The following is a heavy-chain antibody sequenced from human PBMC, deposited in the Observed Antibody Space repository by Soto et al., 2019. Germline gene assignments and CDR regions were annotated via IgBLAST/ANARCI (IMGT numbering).Heavy chain of an antibody. V-gene: IGHV4-39*02. Sequence: QLQLQESGPGLVKPSETLSLTCIVSGGSISSSNYYWAWVRQPPGKGLEWIGNIYYDGNTYYPPSFRSRLTVSVDTSKNYSSLKSGSLTAAATAIYCGARLDGCGKFDYWGQGTLVTVSS. D-gene: IGHD2-21*01. J-gene: IGHJ4*02. CDR3: ARLDGCGKFDY. CDR1: GGSISSSNYY. CDR2: IYYDGNT.